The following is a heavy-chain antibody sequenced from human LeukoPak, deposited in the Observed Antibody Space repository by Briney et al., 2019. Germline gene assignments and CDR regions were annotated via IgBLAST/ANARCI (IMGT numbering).Heavy chain of an antibody. Sequence: ASVKVSCKASGYTFTSYGISWVRQAPGQGVERMGWISAYNGNTNYAQKLQGRVTMTTDTSTSTAYMELRSLRSDDTAVYYGARDRWYGSGRYYYYGMDVWGQGTTVTVSS. CDR1: GYTFTSYG. CDR2: ISAYNGNT. D-gene: IGHD3-10*01. J-gene: IGHJ6*02. V-gene: IGHV1-18*01. CDR3: ARDRWYGSGRYYYYGMDV.